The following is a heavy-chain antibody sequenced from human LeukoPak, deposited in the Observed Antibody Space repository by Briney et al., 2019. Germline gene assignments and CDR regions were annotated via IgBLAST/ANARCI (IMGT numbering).Heavy chain of an antibody. CDR1: GGSINSLY. V-gene: IGHV4-59*01. CDR3: ARGSRAVTTSSNIHPYYFDY. J-gene: IGHJ4*02. Sequence: SETLSLTCTVSGGSINSLYWNWIRQLPGKGLEWIGYIHYSGITNYNLSFNSRVTISLDTSKNQFSLKLTSVTAADMAVYYCARGSRAVTTSSNIHPYYFDYWGQGTLVTVSS. D-gene: IGHD4-17*01. CDR2: IHYSGIT.